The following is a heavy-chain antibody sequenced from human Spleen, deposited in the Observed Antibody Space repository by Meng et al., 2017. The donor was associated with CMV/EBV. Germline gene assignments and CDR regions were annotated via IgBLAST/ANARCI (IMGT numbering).Heavy chain of an antibody. J-gene: IGHJ5*02. D-gene: IGHD2-2*01. CDR2: IYYSGST. Sequence: CTVSGGSISSGDYYWSWIRQPPGKGLEWIGYIYYSGSTYYNPSLKSRVTISVDTSKNQFSLKLSSVTAADTAAYYCARVFTSSWFDPWGQGTLVTVSS. CDR3: ARVFTSSWFDP. V-gene: IGHV4-30-4*08. CDR1: GGSISSGDYY.